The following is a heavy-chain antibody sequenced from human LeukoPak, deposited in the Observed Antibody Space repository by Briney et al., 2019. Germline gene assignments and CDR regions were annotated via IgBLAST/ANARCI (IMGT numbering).Heavy chain of an antibody. CDR3: ARGVVAATFYYYMDV. V-gene: IGHV1-2*02. D-gene: IGHD2-15*01. J-gene: IGHJ6*03. CDR2: SNPGGT. CDR1: GYTFTGYY. Sequence: ASVKVSCKASGYTFTGYYMHWVRQAPGQGLEWMGWSNPGGTNYAQKFQGRVTMTRDSSISTAYMELSSLRSDDTAVYYCARGVVAATFYYYMDVWGKGTTVTVSS.